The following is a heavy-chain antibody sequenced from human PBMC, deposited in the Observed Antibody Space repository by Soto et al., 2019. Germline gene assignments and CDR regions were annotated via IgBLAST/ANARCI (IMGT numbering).Heavy chain of an antibody. J-gene: IGHJ4*01. D-gene: IGHD6-19*01. V-gene: IGHV3-30-3*01. CDR3: ARDLAVAGNFFDY. CDR2: ISYDGSNK. CDR1: GFTFSSYA. Sequence: QVQLVESGGGVVQPGRSLRLSCAASGFTFSSYAMHWVRQAPGKGLEWVAVISYDGSNKYYADSVKGRFTISRDHSKNTLYLQMNSLRAEDTAVYYCARDLAVAGNFFDYLGHGTLVTVSS.